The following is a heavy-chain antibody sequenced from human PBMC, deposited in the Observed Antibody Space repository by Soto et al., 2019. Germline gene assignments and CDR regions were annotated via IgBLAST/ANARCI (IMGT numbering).Heavy chain of an antibody. J-gene: IGHJ4*02. Sequence: QVQLVESGGGVVQPGRSLRLSCAASGFTFSSYAMHWVRQAPGKGLEWVAVISYDGSNKYYADSVKGRFTISRDNSKNTLYLQMNSLRAEDTAVYYCAKAARTDYGDYAPYYFDYWGQGTLATVSS. CDR2: ISYDGSNK. CDR1: GFTFSSYA. V-gene: IGHV3-30-3*01. D-gene: IGHD4-17*01. CDR3: AKAARTDYGDYAPYYFDY.